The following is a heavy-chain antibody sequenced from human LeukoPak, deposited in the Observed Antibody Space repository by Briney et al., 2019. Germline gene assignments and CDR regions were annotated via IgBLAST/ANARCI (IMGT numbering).Heavy chain of an antibody. J-gene: IGHJ4*02. D-gene: IGHD2-15*01. CDR3: ARDLGYCSGDSCYHYFDY. CDR1: GGSISSYY. V-gene: IGHV4-4*07. Sequence: SETLSLTCTVSGGSISSYYWSWIRQPAGKGLEWIGRIYTSGSTNYNPSLKSRVTMSVDTSKNQFSLKRISVTAADTAVYYCARDLGYCSGDSCYHYFDYWGQGTLVTVSS. CDR2: IYTSGST.